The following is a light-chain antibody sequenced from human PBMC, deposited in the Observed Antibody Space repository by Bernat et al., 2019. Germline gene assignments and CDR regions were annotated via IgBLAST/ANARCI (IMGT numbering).Light chain of an antibody. V-gene: IGKV2-28*01. CDR2: LGS. Sequence: DIVMTQSPLSLPVTPGEPASISCRSSQSLLHSNGYKYLDWYLQKPGQSPQLLIYLGSNRASGVPDRFSGSGSGTDFTLKISRVEAEDVGVYYCMQALETPLTVGGGTKVEIK. CDR3: MQALETPLT. J-gene: IGKJ4*01. CDR1: QSLLHSNGYKY.